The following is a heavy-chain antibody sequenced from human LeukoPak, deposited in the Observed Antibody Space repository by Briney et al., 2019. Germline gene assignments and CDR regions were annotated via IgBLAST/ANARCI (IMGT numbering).Heavy chain of an antibody. D-gene: IGHD1-26*01. J-gene: IGHJ4*02. Sequence: SVKVSCKASGGTFSSYAISWVRQAPGQGLEWMGRIIPILGIANYAQKFQGRVTITTDESTSTAYMELSSLRSEDTAVYYCATRSPPYFDYWGQGTLVTVSS. V-gene: IGHV1-69*04. CDR3: ATRSPPYFDY. CDR2: IIPILGIA. CDR1: GGTFSSYA.